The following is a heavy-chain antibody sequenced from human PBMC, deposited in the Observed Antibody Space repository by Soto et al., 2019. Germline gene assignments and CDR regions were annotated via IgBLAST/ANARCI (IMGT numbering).Heavy chain of an antibody. V-gene: IGHV3-21*06. D-gene: IGHD3-22*01. CDR2: ITKSGYI. CDR1: GFTFSSYS. Sequence: PVGSLRLSCAVSGFTFSSYSMNWVRQAPGKGLEWVSSITKSGYISYADSMKGRFTISRDNAKNSLYLQMSSLRVEDTAVYYCARGGQYDSRGYYHPFDYWGQGTLVTVSS. J-gene: IGHJ4*02. CDR3: ARGGQYDSRGYYHPFDY.